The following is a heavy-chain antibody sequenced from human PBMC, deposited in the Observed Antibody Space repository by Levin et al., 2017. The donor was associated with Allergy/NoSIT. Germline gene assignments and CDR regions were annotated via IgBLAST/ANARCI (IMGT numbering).Heavy chain of an antibody. CDR1: GFTISNIW. Sequence: PGGSLRLSCAASGFTISNIWMTWVRQAPGKGLEWVANIKQDGSEKYYVDSVRGRFTVSRDNAKNSLYLQMNSLRAEDTAVYYCARGNNCANWGQGTLVTVSS. D-gene: IGHD1-1*01. V-gene: IGHV3-7*04. CDR2: IKQDGSEK. J-gene: IGHJ4*02. CDR3: ARGNNCAN.